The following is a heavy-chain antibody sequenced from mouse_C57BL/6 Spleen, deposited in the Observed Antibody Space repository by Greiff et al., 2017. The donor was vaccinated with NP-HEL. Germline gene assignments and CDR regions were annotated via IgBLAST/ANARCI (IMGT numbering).Heavy chain of an antibody. CDR3: ARWAFYGSSHWYFDV. D-gene: IGHD1-1*01. J-gene: IGHJ1*03. CDR2: IYPRSGNT. CDR1: GYTFTSYG. V-gene: IGHV1-81*01. Sequence: QVQLQQPGAELARPGASVKLSCKASGYTFTSYGISWVKQRTGQGLEWIGEIYPRSGNTYYNEKFKGKATLTADKSSSTAYMELRSLTSEDSVVYFCARWAFYGSSHWYFDVWGTGTTVTVSS.